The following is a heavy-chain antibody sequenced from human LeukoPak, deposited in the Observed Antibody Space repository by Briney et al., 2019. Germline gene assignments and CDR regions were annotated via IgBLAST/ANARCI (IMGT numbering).Heavy chain of an antibody. CDR3: ARAPGGVVTATFDY. CDR1: GGSISSSSYY. J-gene: IGHJ4*02. V-gene: IGHV4-39*07. Sequence: PSETLSLTCTVSGGSISSSSYYWGWIRQPPGKGLEWIGSIYYSGSTYYNPSLKSRVTISVDTSKNEFSLKLSSVTAADTAVYYCARAPGGVVTATFDYWGQGTLVTVSS. D-gene: IGHD2-21*02. CDR2: IYYSGST.